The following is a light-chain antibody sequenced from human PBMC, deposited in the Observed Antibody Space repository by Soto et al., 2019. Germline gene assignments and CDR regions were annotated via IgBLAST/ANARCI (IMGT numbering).Light chain of an antibody. J-gene: IGKJ5*01. Sequence: DIQMTQSPSTLSASVGDRVTITCRASQSISSWLAWYQQKPGKVHKLLIYAASTLQSGVPSRFSGSGSGTDFTLTISSLQPEDVATYYCQKYNSAPQTFGQGTRLEIK. V-gene: IGKV1-27*01. CDR3: QKYNSAPQT. CDR2: AAS. CDR1: QSISSW.